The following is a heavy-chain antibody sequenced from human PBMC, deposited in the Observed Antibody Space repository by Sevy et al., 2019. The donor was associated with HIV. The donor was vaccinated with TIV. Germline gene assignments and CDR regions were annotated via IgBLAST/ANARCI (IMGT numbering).Heavy chain of an antibody. V-gene: IGHV3-7*03. CDR2: INQDEGEE. CDR1: RFTFSSYW. Sequence: GGSLRLSCAASRFTFSSYWMSWVRQVPGKGLEWVANINQDEGEEDYVDSVKGRFTVSRDNAKNSLYLQMNSLRAEDTAVYYCARDDRPRSMDFWGQGTLVTVSS. CDR3: ARDDRPRSMDF. D-gene: IGHD2-2*03. J-gene: IGHJ4*02.